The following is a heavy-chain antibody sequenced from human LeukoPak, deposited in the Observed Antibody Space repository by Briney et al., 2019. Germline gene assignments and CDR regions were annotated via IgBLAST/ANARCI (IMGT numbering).Heavy chain of an antibody. J-gene: IGHJ3*02. CDR1: GFTFSRYS. D-gene: IGHD3-10*01. CDR3: ASDLDYSTDAFDI. CDR2: ISISSNYK. V-gene: IGHV3-21*01. Sequence: SGGSLRLSCAASGFTFSRYSMNWVRQAPGKGLEWVSSISISSNYKYYPDSLKGRFTISRDNAKNSLYLQMNSLRAEDTAVYYCASDLDYSTDAFDIWGQGTMVTVSS.